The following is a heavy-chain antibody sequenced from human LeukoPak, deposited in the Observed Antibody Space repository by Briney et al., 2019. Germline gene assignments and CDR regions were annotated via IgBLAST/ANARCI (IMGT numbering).Heavy chain of an antibody. Sequence: ASVKVSCKASGGTFSSYAINWVRQATGQGLEWMGWMNPNSGNTGYAQKFQGRVTMTRNTSISTAYMELSSLRSEDTAVYYCAREDWRRFLEDFDYWGQGTLVTVSS. CDR1: GGTFSSYA. J-gene: IGHJ4*02. CDR2: MNPNSGNT. V-gene: IGHV1-8*02. CDR3: AREDWRRFLEDFDY. D-gene: IGHD3-3*01.